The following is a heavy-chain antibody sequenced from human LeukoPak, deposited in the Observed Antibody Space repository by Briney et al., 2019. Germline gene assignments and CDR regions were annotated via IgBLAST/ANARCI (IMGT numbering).Heavy chain of an antibody. J-gene: IGHJ4*02. D-gene: IGHD6-6*01. CDR2: IRYDGSNK. CDR3: AKDSSPIGSSSFGVDY. V-gene: IGHV3-30*02. CDR1: GFTFSSYG. Sequence: PGGSLRLSCAASGFTFSSYGMHWVRQAPGKGLEWVAFIRYDGSNKYYADSVKGRFTISRDNSKNTLYLQMNSLRAEDTAVYYCAKDSSPIGSSSFGVDYWGQGTLVTVSS.